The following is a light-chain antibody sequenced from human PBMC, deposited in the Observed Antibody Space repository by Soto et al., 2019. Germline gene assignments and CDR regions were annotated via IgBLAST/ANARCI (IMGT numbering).Light chain of an antibody. Sequence: DIQMTQSPSFLSASVGDTVTITCRASQTATNYLNWYQQRPGKPPKLLIYAASTLQIGVPSRFRGSGSGTDFTLTITSLQAEDVATYCCQQSYSPLTFGGGTKVEIQ. CDR2: AAS. CDR1: QTATNY. J-gene: IGKJ4*01. CDR3: QQSYSPLT. V-gene: IGKV1-39*01.